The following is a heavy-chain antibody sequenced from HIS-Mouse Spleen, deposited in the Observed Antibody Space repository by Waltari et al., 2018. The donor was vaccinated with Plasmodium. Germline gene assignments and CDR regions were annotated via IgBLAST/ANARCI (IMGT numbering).Heavy chain of an antibody. CDR2: IKHSGST. J-gene: IGHJ4*02. CDR3: ARGPGYSSGWYYFDY. D-gene: IGHD6-19*01. CDR1: GGSFSGYY. Sequence: QVQLQQWGAGLLKPSETLSLTCAVYGGSFSGYYWSWIRPPPGKGLEWIGEIKHSGSTNYNPSLKSRVTISVDTSKNQFSLKLSSVTAADTAVYYCARGPGYSSGWYYFDYWGQGTLVTVSS. V-gene: IGHV4-34*01.